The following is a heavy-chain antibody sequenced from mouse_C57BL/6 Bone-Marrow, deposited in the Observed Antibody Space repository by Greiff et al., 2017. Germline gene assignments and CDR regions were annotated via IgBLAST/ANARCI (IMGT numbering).Heavy chain of an antibody. J-gene: IGHJ3*01. V-gene: IGHV1-50*01. CDR1: GYTFTSYW. CDR3: TIEGGCYSAWFAY. Sequence: VQLQQPGAELVKPGASVKLSCKASGYTFTSYWMQWVKQRPGQGLEWIGEIDPSDSYTKYNQKFKGKATLTVDTSSSTAYMQLSSLTSEDSAVYYCTIEGGCYSAWFAYWGQGTLVTVSA. D-gene: IGHD1-1*02. CDR2: IDPSDSYT.